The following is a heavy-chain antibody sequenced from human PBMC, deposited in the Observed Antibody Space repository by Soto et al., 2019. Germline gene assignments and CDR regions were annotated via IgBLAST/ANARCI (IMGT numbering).Heavy chain of an antibody. Sequence: EVRLVASGGGLVQPGGSLTLSCAASGVTVGNKYMSWVRQAPVKGLEWVSVTYSGGDTRYADSGKGRFTMSRDSTKNTVYVQMDSLRGQDTAVYVRARNLQVTTLGYWGQRSLVTFYS. CDR1: GVTVGNKY. D-gene: IGHD2-21*02. CDR3: ARNLQVTTLGY. J-gene: IGHJ4*02. CDR2: TYSGGDT. V-gene: IGHV3-66*01.